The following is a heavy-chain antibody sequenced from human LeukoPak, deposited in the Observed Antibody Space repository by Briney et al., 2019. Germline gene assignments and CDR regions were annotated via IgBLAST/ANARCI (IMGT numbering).Heavy chain of an antibody. CDR1: GFTFSSYA. CDR2: ISYDGSNK. V-gene: IGHV3-30-3*01. Sequence: GGSLRLSCAASGFTFSSYAMHWVRQAPGKGLEWVAVISYDGSNKYYADSVKGRFTISRDNSKNTLYLQMNSLRAEDTAVYYCARIGEYLDYWGQGTLVTVSS. J-gene: IGHJ4*02. D-gene: IGHD3-10*01. CDR3: ARIGEYLDY.